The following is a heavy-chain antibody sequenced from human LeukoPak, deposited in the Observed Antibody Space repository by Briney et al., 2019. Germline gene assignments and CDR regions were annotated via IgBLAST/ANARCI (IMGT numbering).Heavy chain of an antibody. Sequence: GGSLRLSCAASGFTCSRYGMSWVRQAPGKGLEWVSAISGSGGSTYYADSVKGRFTISRDNSKNTLYLQMNSLRAEDMALYYCAKAKYCSGGSCYWGAFGIWGQGTMVTVSS. CDR1: GFTCSRYG. V-gene: IGHV3-23*01. J-gene: IGHJ3*02. CDR3: AKAKYCSGGSCYWGAFGI. CDR2: ISGSGGST. D-gene: IGHD2-15*01.